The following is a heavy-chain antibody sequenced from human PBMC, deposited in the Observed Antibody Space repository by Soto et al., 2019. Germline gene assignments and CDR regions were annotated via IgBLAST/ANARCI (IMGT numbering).Heavy chain of an antibody. D-gene: IGHD3-9*01. Sequence: VETLTISCVGSGFTFSDSVMSWGRQGPGKGLEWLSVMSGDGRTRYALCVTGRFTISRDNSKNTLYLQMNSLRAEDTAVYYCALSRRPFDWLLGYWGQGTLVTVSS. CDR2: MSGDGRT. CDR1: GFTFSDSV. J-gene: IGHJ4*02. V-gene: IGHV3-23*01. CDR3: ALSRRPFDWLLGY.